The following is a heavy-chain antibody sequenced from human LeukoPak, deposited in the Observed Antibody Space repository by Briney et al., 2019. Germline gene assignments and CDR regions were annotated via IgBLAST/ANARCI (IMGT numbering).Heavy chain of an antibody. D-gene: IGHD3-22*01. Sequence: SETLSLTCTVSGGSISSSSYYWGWIRQPPGKGLEWIGSIYYSGSTYYNPSLKSRVTISVDTSKNQFPLKLSSVTAADTAVYYCAGGRGGYYSTHYFDYWGQGTLVTVSS. J-gene: IGHJ4*02. CDR3: AGGRGGYYSTHYFDY. CDR1: GGSISSSSYY. CDR2: IYYSGST. V-gene: IGHV4-39*01.